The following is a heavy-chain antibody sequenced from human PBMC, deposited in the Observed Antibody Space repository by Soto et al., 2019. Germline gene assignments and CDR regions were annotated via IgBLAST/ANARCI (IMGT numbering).Heavy chain of an antibody. CDR3: ARDLWGYCGTDCYPLDV. D-gene: IGHD2-21*02. CDR2: IYYSGST. J-gene: IGHJ6*02. V-gene: IGHV4-39*07. Sequence: PSETLSLTCTVSGGSISSSSYYWGWIRQPPGKGLEWIGSIYYSGSTNYNPSLKSRVTISVYTSKNPFSLKLSSVTAADTAVYYCARDLWGYCGTDCYPLDVWGQGTTVTVSS. CDR1: GGSISSSSYY.